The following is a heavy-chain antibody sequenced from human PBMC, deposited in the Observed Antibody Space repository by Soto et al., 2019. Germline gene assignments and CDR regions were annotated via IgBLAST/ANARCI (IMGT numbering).Heavy chain of an antibody. V-gene: IGHV4-31*03. CDR3: ARARYCTNGVCYGGGMDY. CDR2: IYYSGST. D-gene: IGHD2-8*01. CDR1: GGSISSGGYY. J-gene: IGHJ4*02. Sequence: QVQLQESGPGLVKPSQTLSLTCTVSGGSISSGGYYWSWIRQHPGKGLEWLGYIYYSGSTYYNPSLKSRVTISVDPSKNQFSLKLSSVTAADTAVDYCARARYCTNGVCYGGGMDYWGQGTLVTGSS.